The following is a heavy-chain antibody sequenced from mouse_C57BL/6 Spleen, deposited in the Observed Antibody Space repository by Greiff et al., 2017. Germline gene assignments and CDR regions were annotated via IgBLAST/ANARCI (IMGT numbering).Heavy chain of an antibody. J-gene: IGHJ1*03. CDR3: ARYYGSSYDWYFDV. V-gene: IGHV1-50*01. Sequence: QVQLQQPGAELVKPGASVKLSCKASGYTFTSYWMQWVKQRPGQGLEWIGEIDPSDSYTNYNQKFKGKATLTVDTSSSTAYMQLSSLTSEDSAVYYCARYYGSSYDWYFDVWGTGTTVTVSS. CDR1: GYTFTSYW. CDR2: IDPSDSYT. D-gene: IGHD1-1*01.